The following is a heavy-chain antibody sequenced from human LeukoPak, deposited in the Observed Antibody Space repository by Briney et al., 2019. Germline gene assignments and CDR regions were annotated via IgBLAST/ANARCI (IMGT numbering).Heavy chain of an antibody. D-gene: IGHD3-10*01. CDR2: ISSSGNTK. V-gene: IGHV3-11*01. Sequence: GGSLRLSCAASGFTFSDYYMSWIRQAPGKGLEWVSYISSSGNTKYYADSVKGRFTISRDNAKNSLSLQMNSLRAEDTALYYCAKSSGNYLNYYYYMDVWGKGTTVTISS. CDR1: GFTFSDYY. J-gene: IGHJ6*03. CDR3: AKSSGNYLNYYYYMDV.